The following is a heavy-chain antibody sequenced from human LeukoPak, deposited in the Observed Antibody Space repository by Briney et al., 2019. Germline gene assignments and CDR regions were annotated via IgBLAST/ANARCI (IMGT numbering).Heavy chain of an antibody. CDR3: AKFIHYLLDAFDI. Sequence: GGSLRLSCAASGFTFSSYAMSWVRQAPGKGLEWVSTISGSGGSTYYADSVKGRFTISRDNSKNTLYLQMNSLRAEDTAVYYCAKFIHYLLDAFDIWGQGTMVTVSS. CDR2: ISGSGGST. D-gene: IGHD2/OR15-2a*01. V-gene: IGHV3-23*01. J-gene: IGHJ3*02. CDR1: GFTFSSYA.